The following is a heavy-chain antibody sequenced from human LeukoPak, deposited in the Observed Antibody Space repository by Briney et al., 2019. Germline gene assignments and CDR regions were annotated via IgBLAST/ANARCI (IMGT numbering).Heavy chain of an antibody. V-gene: IGHV3-53*01. CDR3: ARVYKWLVLTFYYYMDV. CDR1: GFTVSSNY. Sequence: GGSLRLSCAASGFTVSSNYMSWVRQAPGKGLEWVSVIYSGGSTYYADSVKGRFTISGDNSKNTLYLQMNSLRAEDTAVYYCARVYKWLVLTFYYYMDVWGKGTTVTVSS. J-gene: IGHJ6*03. D-gene: IGHD6-19*01. CDR2: IYSGGST.